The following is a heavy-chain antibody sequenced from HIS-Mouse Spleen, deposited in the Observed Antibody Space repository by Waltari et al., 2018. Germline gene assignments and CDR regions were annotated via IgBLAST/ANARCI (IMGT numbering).Heavy chain of an antibody. CDR3: AREIPYSSSWYDWYFDL. CDR2: IYYSGST. Sequence: QLQLQESGPGLVKPSETLSLTCTVSGGSISSSRYYWGWIRQPPGKWLEWSGSIYYSGSTYYNPSLKSRVTISVDTSKNQFSLKLSSVTAADTAVYYCAREIPYSSSWYDWYFDLWGRGTLVTVSS. D-gene: IGHD6-13*01. V-gene: IGHV4-39*07. J-gene: IGHJ2*01. CDR1: GGSISSSRYY.